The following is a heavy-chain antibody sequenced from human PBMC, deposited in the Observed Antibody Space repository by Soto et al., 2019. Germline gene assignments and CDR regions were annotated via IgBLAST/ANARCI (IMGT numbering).Heavy chain of an antibody. V-gene: IGHV1-69*12. CDR3: ARDGVGYCSGGSCPLDWFDP. CDR2: IIPIFGTA. J-gene: IGHJ5*02. Sequence: QVQLVQSGAEVKKPGSSVKVSCKASGGTFSSYAISWVRQAPGQGLEWMGGIIPIFGTANYAQKFQGRVTITADESKSTAYMELSSLRSEDTAAYYCARDGVGYCSGGSCPLDWFDPWGQGTLVTVSS. D-gene: IGHD2-15*01. CDR1: GGTFSSYA.